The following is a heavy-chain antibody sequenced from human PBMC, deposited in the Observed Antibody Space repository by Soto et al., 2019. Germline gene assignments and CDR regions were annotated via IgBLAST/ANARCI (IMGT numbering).Heavy chain of an antibody. CDR3: ARGGSTGWFYFDL. CDR2: TPGSGGSS. D-gene: IGHD6-19*01. Sequence: GGSLRLSCAASGFTFKSYAMNCVRQAPGKGLEWFASTPGSGGSSYYADSVKGRFTISRDNSKNTLYLDLNSLKAEDTAMYYCARGGSTGWFYFDLWGQGTQVTVSS. CDR1: GFTFKSYA. V-gene: IGHV3-23*01. J-gene: IGHJ4*02.